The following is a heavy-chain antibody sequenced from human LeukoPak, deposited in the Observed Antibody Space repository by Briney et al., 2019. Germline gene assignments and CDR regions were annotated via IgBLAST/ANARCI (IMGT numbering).Heavy chain of an antibody. CDR1: GFNVGSLW. D-gene: IGHD6-13*01. CDR2: VSPEGDR. J-gene: IGHJ3*01. Sequence: GGSLRLSCGASGFNVGSLWMHWVRQVPGKGLEWVSRVSPEGDRSCGKSMKGRFTISRDIVKNTVVLQMNNLRVEDTALYYCVRVLTVMGSGWYGDAFDLWGQGTMVTVSS. V-gene: IGHV3-74*01. CDR3: VRVLTVMGSGWYGDAFDL.